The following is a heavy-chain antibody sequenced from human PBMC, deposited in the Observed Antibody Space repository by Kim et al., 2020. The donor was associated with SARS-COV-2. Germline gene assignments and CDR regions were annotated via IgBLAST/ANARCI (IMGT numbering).Heavy chain of an antibody. CDR2: MYYSGST. J-gene: IGHJ6*02. Sequence: SETLSLTCTVSGGSISSSTYYWGWIRQPPGKGLEWIGSMYYSGSTYYNPSLKSRVTISVDTSKNQFSLKLSSVTAADTAVYYCARHVLGGSGPNYYYYGMDVWGQGTTVTVSS. V-gene: IGHV4-39*01. CDR3: ARHVLGGSGPNYYYYGMDV. D-gene: IGHD3-16*01. CDR1: GGSISSSTYY.